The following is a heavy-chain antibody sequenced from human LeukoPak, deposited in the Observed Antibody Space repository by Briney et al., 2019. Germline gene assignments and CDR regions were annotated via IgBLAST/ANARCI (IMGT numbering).Heavy chain of an antibody. Sequence: SETLSLTCTVSGASINSGSYYWTWIRQPAGKGLEWIGRIYTSGSTNYNPSLKSRVTISLDTSKNHFSLKLDSVTAADTAVYYCARDGPSVYLAYWGHGTLVTVSS. CDR1: GASINSGSYY. D-gene: IGHD3-10*01. CDR3: ARDGPSVYLAY. V-gene: IGHV4-61*02. CDR2: IYTSGST. J-gene: IGHJ4*01.